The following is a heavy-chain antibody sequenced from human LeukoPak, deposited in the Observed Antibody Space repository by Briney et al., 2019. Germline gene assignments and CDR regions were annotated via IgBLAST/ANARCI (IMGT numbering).Heavy chain of an antibody. CDR2: IKSKTDGGTT. V-gene: IGHV3-15*01. J-gene: IGHJ4*02. D-gene: IGHD2-15*01. CDR3: TTGRYSPLYFDY. Sequence: GGSLRLSCAASGFTISNAWMSWVRQAPGKGLEWVGRIKSKTDGGTTDYAAPVKGRFTISRDDSKNTLYLQMNSLKTEDTAVYYCTTGRYSPLYFDYWGQGTLVTVSS. CDR1: GFTISNAW.